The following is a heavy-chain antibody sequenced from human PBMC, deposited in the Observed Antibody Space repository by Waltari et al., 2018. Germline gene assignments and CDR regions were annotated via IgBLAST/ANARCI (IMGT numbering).Heavy chain of an antibody. J-gene: IGHJ5*02. CDR1: GGSISSHY. CDR3: ARGGSYCTGGVCYFPFDP. Sequence: QVQLQESGPGLVKPSETLSLTCTVSGGSISSHYWSWIRQPPGKGLEWIGYIYYSGSTNYNPSLKSLVTISVDTSKNQFSLKLSSVTAADTAVYYCARGGSYCTGGVCYFPFDPWGQGTLVTVSS. CDR2: IYYSGST. V-gene: IGHV4-59*11. D-gene: IGHD2-8*02.